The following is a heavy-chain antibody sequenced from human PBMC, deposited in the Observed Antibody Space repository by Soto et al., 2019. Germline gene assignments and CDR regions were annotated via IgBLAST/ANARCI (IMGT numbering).Heavy chain of an antibody. CDR3: AKDQLYIRGVIHNWFDP. V-gene: IGHV3-53*01. Sequence: GGSLRLSCAASGFTVSSNFMNWVRQAPGKGLEWLSVIFPGGSTYYTDSMKGRFTISRDISKNTVFLQMNSLRAEDTAVYYCAKDQLYIRGVIHNWFDPWGQGTLVTVSS. D-gene: IGHD3-10*02. J-gene: IGHJ5*02. CDR2: IFPGGST. CDR1: GFTVSSNF.